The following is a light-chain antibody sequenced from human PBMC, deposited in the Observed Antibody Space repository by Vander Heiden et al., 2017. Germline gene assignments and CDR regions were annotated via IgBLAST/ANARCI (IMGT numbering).Light chain of an antibody. V-gene: IGLV1-47*01. CDR3: AAWDDSLSGHWV. CDR1: SSNIGSNY. CDR2: RDN. J-gene: IGLJ3*02. Sequence: QSLPTQPPSASGTPGQRVTISCSGSSSNIGSNYVYWYQQYPGTAPKLLIYRDNQRPSGVPDRFSASKSGTSASLAISGLRSEDEADYYCAAWDDSLSGHWVFGGGTKLTVL.